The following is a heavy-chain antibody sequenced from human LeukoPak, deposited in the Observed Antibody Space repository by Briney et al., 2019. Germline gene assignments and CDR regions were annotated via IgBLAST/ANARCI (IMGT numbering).Heavy chain of an antibody. V-gene: IGHV1-18*01. D-gene: IGHD2/OR15-2a*01. CDR1: GYTFTSYG. Sequence: PWASVKVSCKASGYTFTSYGISWVRQAPGQGLEWMGWISAYNGNTNYAQKLQGRVTMTTDTSTSTAYMELRSLRSDDTAVYYCASHKGGIWQNWFDPWGQGTLVTVSS. CDR2: ISAYNGNT. J-gene: IGHJ5*02. CDR3: ASHKGGIWQNWFDP.